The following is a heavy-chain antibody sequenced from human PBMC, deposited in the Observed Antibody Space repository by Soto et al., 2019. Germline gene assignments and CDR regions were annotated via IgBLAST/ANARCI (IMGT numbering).Heavy chain of an antibody. CDR1: GGSISSYY. CDR3: ARGGNYDLTAGWFDP. V-gene: IGHV4-59*01. D-gene: IGHD3-3*01. CDR2: IYYSGST. Sequence: SETLSLTCTVSGGSISSYYWSWIRQPPGKGLEWIGYIYYSGSTNYNPSLKSRVTISVDTSKNQFSLKLSSVTAADTAVYYCARGGNYDLTAGWFDPWGQGTLVTVSS. J-gene: IGHJ5*02.